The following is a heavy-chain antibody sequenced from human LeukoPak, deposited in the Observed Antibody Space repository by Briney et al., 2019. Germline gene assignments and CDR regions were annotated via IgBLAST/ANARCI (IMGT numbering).Heavy chain of an antibody. V-gene: IGHV1-8*01. Sequence: ASVKVSCKASGYTFTSYDINWVRQAPGQGLEWKGWMNPNSGNTGYAQKFQGRVTITADESTSTAYMELSSLRSEDTAVYYCASSGVVVINYFDYWGQGTLVTVSS. CDR3: ASSGVVVINYFDY. CDR1: GYTFTSYD. D-gene: IGHD3-22*01. CDR2: MNPNSGNT. J-gene: IGHJ4*02.